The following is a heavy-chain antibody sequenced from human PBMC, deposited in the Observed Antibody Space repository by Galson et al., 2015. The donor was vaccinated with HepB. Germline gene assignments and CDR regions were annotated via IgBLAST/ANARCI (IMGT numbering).Heavy chain of an antibody. Sequence: SLRLSCAASGFTVSSMYVSWVRQAPGQGLEWVSVIYSGGNTYYADSVKGRFTISRDNSKNTLYLQMNSLRAEDTAVYYCARGPRDCSSTSCSDYFDFWGQGALVTVSS. V-gene: IGHV3-66*01. CDR3: ARGPRDCSSTSCSDYFDF. D-gene: IGHD2-2*01. CDR1: GFTVSSMY. J-gene: IGHJ4*02. CDR2: IYSGGNT.